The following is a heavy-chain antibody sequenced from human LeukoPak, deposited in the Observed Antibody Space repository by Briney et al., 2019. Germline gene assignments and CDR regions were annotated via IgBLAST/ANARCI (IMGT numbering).Heavy chain of an antibody. D-gene: IGHD2-15*01. CDR3: ARVDCSGGTCYGTKIDY. CDR1: GDSVSSNSAA. J-gene: IGHJ4*02. CDR2: TYYRSKWYN. V-gene: IGHV6-1*01. Sequence: SQTLSLTCAISGDSVSSNSAAWNWIRQSPSRGLEWLGRTYYRSKWYNDYAVSVKSRISISPDTSKNQFSLQLNSVTPEDTAVYYCARVDCSGGTCYGTKIDYWGQGTLVTVSP.